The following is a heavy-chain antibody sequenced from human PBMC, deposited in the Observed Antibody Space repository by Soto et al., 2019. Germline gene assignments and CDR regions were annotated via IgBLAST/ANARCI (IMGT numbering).Heavy chain of an antibody. D-gene: IGHD2-8*02. CDR2: IRSQTDGGTT. CDR3: ATAPGYWGSAPLDY. V-gene: IGHV3-15*07. J-gene: IGHJ4*02. CDR1: GLTFSNAW. Sequence: EVQLVESGGGLVKPGGSLRLSCVASGLTFSNAWMNWVRQVPGKGLEWVGRIRSQTDGGTTDYTAPVNGRFSISRDESKNTLYLQMNSLNTEDAAVYYCATAPGYWGSAPLDYWGQGTLVTVSS.